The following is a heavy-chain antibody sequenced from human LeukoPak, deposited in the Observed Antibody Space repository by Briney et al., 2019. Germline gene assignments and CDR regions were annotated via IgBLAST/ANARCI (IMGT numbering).Heavy chain of an antibody. D-gene: IGHD1-26*01. V-gene: IGHV3-30*04. J-gene: IGHJ4*02. CDR2: IPYDGSNK. CDR1: GFTFSTYA. CDR3: AKNGVGSTWGNYFHY. Sequence: GRSLRLSCAASGFTFSTYAMHWVRQAPGKGLEWVAVIPYDGSNKYYADSVKGRFTISRENSKNRLYLQMNSLRAEDTAVYYCAKNGVGSTWGNYFHYWGQGTLVTVSS.